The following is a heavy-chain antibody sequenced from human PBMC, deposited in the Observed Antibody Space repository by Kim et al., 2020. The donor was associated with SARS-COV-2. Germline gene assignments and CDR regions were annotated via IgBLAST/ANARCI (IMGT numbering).Heavy chain of an antibody. CDR3: VREVATFDY. D-gene: IGHD5-12*01. Sequence: GGSLRLSCAASGITFSTYWMTWVRQAPGKGLEWVANINQDGSQKFYVDSVKGRFTISRDNAKNSLYLQMNSLRAEDTAVYYCVREVATFDYWGQGTLVTV. CDR2: INQDGSQK. CDR1: GITFSTYW. V-gene: IGHV3-7*01. J-gene: IGHJ4*02.